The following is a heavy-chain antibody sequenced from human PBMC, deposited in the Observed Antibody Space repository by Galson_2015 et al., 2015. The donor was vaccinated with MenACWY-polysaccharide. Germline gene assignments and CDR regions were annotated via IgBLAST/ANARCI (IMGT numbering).Heavy chain of an antibody. CDR2: ISGDGTTT. V-gene: IGHV3-23*01. Sequence: SLRLSCAASGFSFSSYAMSWVRQAPGKGLEWVSHISGDGTTTYYADSVRGRFSISRDNSKNTLYLQMNSLRAEDTAVYYCVKGAYSGRGFCDYLGQGTLVTVSS. CDR3: VKGAYSGRGFCDY. D-gene: IGHD1-26*01. CDR1: GFSFSSYA. J-gene: IGHJ4*02.